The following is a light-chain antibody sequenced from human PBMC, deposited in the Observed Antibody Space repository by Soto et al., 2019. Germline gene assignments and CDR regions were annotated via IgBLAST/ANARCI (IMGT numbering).Light chain of an antibody. J-gene: IGKJ1*01. CDR1: QSVSGRY. CDR2: DAS. Sequence: EIVLTQSPATLSLSPGERATLSCGASQSVSGRYLAWYQQKPGLAPRLLIFDASKRATGIPDRFSGSGSGTDFTLTISRLEPEDFAVYFCQQYGSSPRTFGQGTKVEI. CDR3: QQYGSSPRT. V-gene: IGKV3D-20*01.